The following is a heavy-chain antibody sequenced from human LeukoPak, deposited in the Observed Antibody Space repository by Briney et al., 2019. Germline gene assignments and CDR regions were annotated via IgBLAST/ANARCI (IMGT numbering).Heavy chain of an antibody. D-gene: IGHD3-3*01. Sequence: GASVKVSCKASGYTFTSYYMHWVRQAPGQGLEWMGIINPSGGSTSYAQKFQGRVTMTRDTSTSTVYMELSSLRSEDTAVYYCASGEAYYDFWSGYKAFDNWGQGTLVTVSS. CDR3: ASGEAYYDFWSGYKAFDN. J-gene: IGHJ4*02. V-gene: IGHV1-46*01. CDR1: GYTFTSYY. CDR2: INPSGGST.